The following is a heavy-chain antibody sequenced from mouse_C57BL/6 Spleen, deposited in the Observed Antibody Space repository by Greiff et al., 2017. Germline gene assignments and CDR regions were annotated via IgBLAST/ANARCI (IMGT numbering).Heavy chain of an antibody. V-gene: IGHV14-4*01. CDR2: IDPENGDT. J-gene: IGHJ2*01. D-gene: IGHD2-2*01. Sequence: EVQLQQSGAELVRPGASVKLSCTASGFNFKDDYMPWVKQRPEQGLEWIGWIDPENGDTEYASKFQGKATITADPSSNTAYLQLSRLTSEDTADYYCTERTARLFDYWGQGTTLTVSS. CDR3: TERTARLFDY. CDR1: GFNFKDDY.